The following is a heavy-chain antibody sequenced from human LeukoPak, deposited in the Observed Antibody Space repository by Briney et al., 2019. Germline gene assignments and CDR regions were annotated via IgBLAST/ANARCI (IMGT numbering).Heavy chain of an antibody. CDR1: GFNFGSYA. Sequence: GGSLRLSCAASGFNFGSYAMHWVRQAPGKGLEWVAFISFDGSGKYYVESVKGRFTISRDNSKNTLYLQMNSLRAEDTAVYYCARDRIAVAGTNFDYWGQGTLVTVSS. CDR3: ARDRIAVAGTNFDY. J-gene: IGHJ4*02. D-gene: IGHD6-19*01. V-gene: IGHV3-30*03. CDR2: ISFDGSGK.